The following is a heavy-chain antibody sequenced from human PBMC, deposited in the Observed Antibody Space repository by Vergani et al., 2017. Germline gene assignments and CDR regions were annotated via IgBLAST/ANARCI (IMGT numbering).Heavy chain of an antibody. CDR1: GGTFSSYA. D-gene: IGHD2-21*02. CDR2: IIPILGIA. J-gene: IGHJ6*02. V-gene: IGHV1-69*04. Sequence: QVQLVQSGAEVKKPGSSVKVSCKASGGTFSSYAISWVRQAPGQGLEWMGRIIPILGIANYAQKFQGRVTITADKSTSTAYMELSSLRSEDTAVYYCARYTSGGDCYSSPNSYDYGMDVWGQGTTVTVSS. CDR3: ARYTSGGDCYSSPNSYDYGMDV.